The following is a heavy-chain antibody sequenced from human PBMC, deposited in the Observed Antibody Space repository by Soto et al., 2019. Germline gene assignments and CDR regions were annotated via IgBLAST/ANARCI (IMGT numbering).Heavy chain of an antibody. CDR2: INHSGTT. J-gene: IGHJ4*02. CDR3: ARKPIYHFFAGYYAVDY. V-gene: IGHV4-34*01. D-gene: IGHD3-9*01. Sequence: QVQLRQWGAGLLKPSETLSLTCAVFGGSFSDYYWTWIRQPPGTGLEWIGEINHSGTTSYNPSLKRRLTISVDTSNNQFSLKLSAVTAADTAVYYCARKPIYHFFAGYYAVDYWGQGTLVTVSS. CDR1: GGSFSDYY.